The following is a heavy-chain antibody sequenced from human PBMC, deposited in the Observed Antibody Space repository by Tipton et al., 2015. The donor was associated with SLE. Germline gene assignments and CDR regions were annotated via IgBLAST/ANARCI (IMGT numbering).Heavy chain of an antibody. D-gene: IGHD3-16*02. Sequence: QLVQSGGGLIQPGGSLRLSCAASGFTVSSNYMSWIRQPPGKGLEWIGYIYYSGSTNYNPSLKSRVTISVDTSKNQFSLKLSSVTAADTAVYYCARDTSYRLDYWGQGTLVTVSS. J-gene: IGHJ4*02. CDR2: IYYSGST. CDR3: ARDTSYRLDY. V-gene: IGHV4-59*02. CDR1: GFTVSSNY.